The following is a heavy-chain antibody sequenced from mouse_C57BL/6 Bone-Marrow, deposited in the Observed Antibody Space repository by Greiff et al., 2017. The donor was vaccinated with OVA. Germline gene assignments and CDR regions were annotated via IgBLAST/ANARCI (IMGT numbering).Heavy chain of an antibody. Sequence: EVHLVESGGGLVKPGGSLKLSCAASGFTFSSYAMSWVRQTPEKRLEWVATISDGGSYTYYPDNVKGRFTISRDNAKNNLYLQMSHLKSEDTAMYYCARSNYDAMDYWGQGTSVTVSS. J-gene: IGHJ4*01. CDR3: ARSNYDAMDY. D-gene: IGHD2-5*01. CDR1: GFTFSSYA. V-gene: IGHV5-4*01. CDR2: ISDGGSYT.